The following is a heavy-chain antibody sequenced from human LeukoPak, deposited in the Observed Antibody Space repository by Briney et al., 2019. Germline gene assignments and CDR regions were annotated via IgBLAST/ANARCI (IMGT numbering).Heavy chain of an antibody. V-gene: IGHV4-59*08. Sequence: SETLSLTCTVSGGSISSYYWSWIRQPPGKGVEWIGYIYYSGSTYYYPSLKSRVTISVDTSKNQFSLKLSSVTAADTAVYYCARVYIAAASTWWLDPWGQGTLVTVSS. J-gene: IGHJ5*02. D-gene: IGHD6-13*01. CDR1: GGSISSYY. CDR2: IYYSGST. CDR3: ARVYIAAASTWWLDP.